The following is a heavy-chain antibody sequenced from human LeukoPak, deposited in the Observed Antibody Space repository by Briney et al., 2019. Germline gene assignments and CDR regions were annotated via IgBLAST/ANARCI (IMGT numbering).Heavy chain of an antibody. CDR2: IYYTGNT. D-gene: IGHD2-8*02. Sequence: SESLSLTCTVSGGSISSYYWSWIRQPPGKGLEWIGYIYYTGNTNYNPSLKSRVTISVDTSKNQFSLKLSSVTAADTAVFYCARPNTWSQYYFDYWGQGALVTVSS. J-gene: IGHJ4*02. CDR1: GGSISSYY. CDR3: ARPNTWSQYYFDY. V-gene: IGHV4-59*08.